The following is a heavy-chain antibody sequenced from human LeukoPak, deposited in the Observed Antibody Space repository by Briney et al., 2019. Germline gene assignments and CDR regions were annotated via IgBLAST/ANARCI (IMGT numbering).Heavy chain of an antibody. J-gene: IGHJ4*02. CDR2: ISSNGGST. Sequence: GGSLRLSCSASGFTFSSYAMHWVRQAPGKGLEYVSAISSNGGSTYYADSVKGRFTISRDNSKNTLYLQMSSLRAEDTAVYYCVKDPRGIAAAPDYWGQGTLVTVSS. D-gene: IGHD6-13*01. V-gene: IGHV3-64D*06. CDR3: VKDPRGIAAAPDY. CDR1: GFTFSSYA.